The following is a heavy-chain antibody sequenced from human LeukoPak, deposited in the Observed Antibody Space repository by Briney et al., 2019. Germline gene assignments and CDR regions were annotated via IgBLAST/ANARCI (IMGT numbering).Heavy chain of an antibody. CDR3: ARESYYDSSGYSTDY. D-gene: IGHD3-22*01. CDR1: GGSISSYY. CDR2: IYDSGST. Sequence: SETLSLTCTVSGGSISSYYWSWIRQPPGKGLEWIGYIYDSGSTNYNPSLKSRVTISVDTSKNQFSLKLSSVTAADTAVYYCARESYYDSSGYSTDYWGQGTLVTVSS. J-gene: IGHJ4*02. V-gene: IGHV4-59*01.